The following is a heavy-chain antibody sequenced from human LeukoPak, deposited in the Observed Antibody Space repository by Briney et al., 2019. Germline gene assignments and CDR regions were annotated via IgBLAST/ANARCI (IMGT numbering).Heavy chain of an antibody. CDR1: GFTFSSHS. J-gene: IGHJ4*02. Sequence: GGSLRLSCAASGFTFSSHSMNWVRQAPGKGLEWVSSISPSGNYIYYADSLEGRFSISRDNAKNSLYLQMNSLRAEDTAVYYCARDLSSSTSCYSYWGQGTLVTVSS. CDR2: ISPSGNYI. V-gene: IGHV3-21*01. CDR3: ARDLSSSTSCYSY. D-gene: IGHD2-2*01.